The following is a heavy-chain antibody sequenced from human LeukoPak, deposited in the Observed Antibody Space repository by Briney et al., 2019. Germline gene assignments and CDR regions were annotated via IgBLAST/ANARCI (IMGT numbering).Heavy chain of an antibody. V-gene: IGHV1-2*02. J-gene: IGHJ4*02. CDR2: INPNSGGT. D-gene: IGHD3-3*01. CDR3: ARSYYDFWSGYYTDIYYFDY. CDR1: GYTFTGYY. Sequence: ASVKVSCKASGYTFTGYYIHWVRQAPRQGLEWMGWINPNSGGTNYAQKFQGRVTMTRDTSISTAYMELSRLRSDDTAVYYCARSYYDFWSGYYTDIYYFDYWGQGTLVTVSS.